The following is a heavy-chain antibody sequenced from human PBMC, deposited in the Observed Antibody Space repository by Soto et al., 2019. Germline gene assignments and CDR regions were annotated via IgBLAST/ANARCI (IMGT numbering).Heavy chain of an antibody. D-gene: IGHD4-17*01. CDR1: GGSIGSGGYY. CDR2: IYYSGST. J-gene: IGHJ6*02. CDR3: ARDRTVTNYYYLGMDV. V-gene: IGHV4-31*03. Sequence: PSETLSLTCTVSGGSIGSGGYYWSWIRQHPGKGLEWIGFIYYSGSTYYNPSLKSRLTISVDTSKNQFSLKLSSVTAADTAVYYCARDRTVTNYYYLGMDVWGQGTTVTVSS.